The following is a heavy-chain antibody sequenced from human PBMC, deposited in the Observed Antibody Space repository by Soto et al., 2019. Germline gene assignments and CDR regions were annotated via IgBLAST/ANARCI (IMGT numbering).Heavy chain of an antibody. D-gene: IGHD3-9*01. Sequence: QVQLVESGGGVVQPGRSLRLSCAASGFTLSSYGMHWVRQAPGKGLEWVAVIWYDGSNKYYADSVKGRFTISRDNSKNTLYLQMNSLRAEDTAVYYCARTLPGDYDILTPSDYWGQGTLVTVSS. J-gene: IGHJ4*02. V-gene: IGHV3-33*01. CDR1: GFTLSSYG. CDR3: ARTLPGDYDILTPSDY. CDR2: IWYDGSNK.